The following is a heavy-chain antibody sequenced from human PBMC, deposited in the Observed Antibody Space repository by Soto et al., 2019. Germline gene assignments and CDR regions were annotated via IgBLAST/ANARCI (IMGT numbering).Heavy chain of an antibody. V-gene: IGHV1-18*01. CDR3: AREPFTVAGQPNWFDP. CDR1: GYTFTSYG. CDR2: ISAYNGNT. Sequence: GASVKVSCKASGYTFTSYGISWVRQAPGQGLEWMGWISAYNGNTNYAQKLQGRVTMTTDTSTSTAYMELRSLRSDDTAVYYCAREPFTVAGQPNWFDPWGQGTLVTVSS. D-gene: IGHD6-19*01. J-gene: IGHJ5*02.